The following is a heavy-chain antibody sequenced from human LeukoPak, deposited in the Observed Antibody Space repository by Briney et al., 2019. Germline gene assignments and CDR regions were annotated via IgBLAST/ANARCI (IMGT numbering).Heavy chain of an antibody. J-gene: IGHJ5*02. Sequence: ASVKVSCKVSGYTLTELSMHWVRQAPGKGLEWMGGFDPEDGETIYAQKFQGRVTMTEDTSTDTAYMELSSLRSEDTAVYYCATGIAALGHNWFDPWGQGTLVTISS. D-gene: IGHD6-6*01. CDR3: ATGIAALGHNWFDP. CDR2: FDPEDGET. V-gene: IGHV1-24*01. CDR1: GYTLTELS.